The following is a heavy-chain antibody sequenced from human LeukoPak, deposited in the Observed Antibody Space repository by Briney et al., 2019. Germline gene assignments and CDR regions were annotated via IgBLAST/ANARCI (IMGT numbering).Heavy chain of an antibody. CDR3: ARDLRSHAFDI. D-gene: IGHD4-17*01. CDR1: GFTFDDYA. V-gene: IGHV3-9*01. Sequence: PGGSLRLSCAASGFTFDDYAMHWVRQAPGKGLEWVSGISWNSGSIGYADSVKGRFTISRDNAKNSLYLQMNSLRAEDTAVYYCARDLRSHAFDIWGQGTMVTVSS. J-gene: IGHJ3*02. CDR2: ISWNSGSI.